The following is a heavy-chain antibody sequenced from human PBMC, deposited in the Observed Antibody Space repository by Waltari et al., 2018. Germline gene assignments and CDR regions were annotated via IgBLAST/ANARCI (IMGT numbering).Heavy chain of an antibody. CDR2: IDYSGRT. Sequence: QVQLQESGPGLVKPSQTLSLTCTVPGGSFSTGGYYWSWIRRPPGTGLEWIGYIDYSGRTTYNPSLKSRVTISVDTSKNQFSLKLSSVTAADTAVYYCARDSFPTPRGAPVVPAAQPAWGQGTLVTVSS. D-gene: IGHD2-2*01. J-gene: IGHJ5*02. V-gene: IGHV4-31*03. CDR3: ARDSFPTPRGAPVVPAAQPA. CDR1: GGSFSTGGYY.